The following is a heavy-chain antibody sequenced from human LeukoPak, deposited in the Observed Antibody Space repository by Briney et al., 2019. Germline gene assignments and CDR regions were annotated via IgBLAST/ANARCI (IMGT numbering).Heavy chain of an antibody. V-gene: IGHV5-51*01. CDR2: IYPGDSDT. Sequence: HGESLKISCKGSGYSFTSYWIGWVRQMPGKGLEWMGIIYPGDSDTRYSPSFQGQVTISADKSISTAYLQWSSLKASDTAMYYCARHEPSFYYYDSSGYQNWDQGTLVTVSS. D-gene: IGHD3-22*01. J-gene: IGHJ4*02. CDR1: GYSFTSYW. CDR3: ARHEPSFYYYDSSGYQN.